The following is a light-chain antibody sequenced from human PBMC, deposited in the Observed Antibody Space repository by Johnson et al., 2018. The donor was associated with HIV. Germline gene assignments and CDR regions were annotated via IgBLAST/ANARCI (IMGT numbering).Light chain of an antibody. J-gene: IGLJ1*01. CDR3: GTWDSSLSAHYV. Sequence: QSVLTQPPSVSAAPGQKVTISCSGSSSNIGNNYVSWYQQLPGTAPKLLIYDNNKRPSGIPDRFSGSKSGTSAALGITGLQTGDAADYYCGTWDSSLSAHYVSGTGTKITVL. CDR1: SSNIGNNY. V-gene: IGLV1-51*01. CDR2: DNN.